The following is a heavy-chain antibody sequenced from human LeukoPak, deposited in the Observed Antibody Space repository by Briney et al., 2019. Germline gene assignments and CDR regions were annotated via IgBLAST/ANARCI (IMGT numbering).Heavy chain of an antibody. CDR2: IWYDGSNK. D-gene: IGHD3-16*01. CDR3: AKRGRTWDLES. J-gene: IGHJ4*02. V-gene: IGHV3-33*06. Sequence: HPGRSLRLSCAASGFTFSGYGMHWVRQAPGKGLEWVAVIWYDGSNKYYADSVKGRFTISRDNSKNTLYLQMNSLRAEDTAVYYCAKRGRTWDLESWGQGTLVTVSS. CDR1: GFTFSGYG.